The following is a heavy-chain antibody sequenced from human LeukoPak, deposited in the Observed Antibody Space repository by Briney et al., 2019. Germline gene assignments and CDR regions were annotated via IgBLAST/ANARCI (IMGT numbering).Heavy chain of an antibody. V-gene: IGHV3-53*01. CDR1: GFTVSSNY. Sequence: GGSLRLSCAASGFTVSSNYMTWVRQAPGKGLEWVSVIYSGDSTYYADSVKGRFIISRDSSKNTLYLQMNSLRAEDTAVYYCARDSTATTTDYWGQGALVTVSS. CDR3: ARDSTATTTDY. D-gene: IGHD4-17*01. CDR2: IYSGDST. J-gene: IGHJ4*02.